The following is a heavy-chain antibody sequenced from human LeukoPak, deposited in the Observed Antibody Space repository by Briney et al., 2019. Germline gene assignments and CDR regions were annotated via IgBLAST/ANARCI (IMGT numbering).Heavy chain of an antibody. Sequence: PGGSLRLSCAASEFMFSNYAMHWVRQAPGKGLEWLTVISHDGTIKDYADSVRGRFTISRDNSKNTVFLQMNSLRPEDSALYYCAKVTGHLWLGPRAFDIWGQGTMVTVSS. CDR1: EFMFSNYA. CDR3: AKVTGHLWLGPRAFDI. CDR2: ISHDGTIK. D-gene: IGHD3-10*01. J-gene: IGHJ3*02. V-gene: IGHV3-30*18.